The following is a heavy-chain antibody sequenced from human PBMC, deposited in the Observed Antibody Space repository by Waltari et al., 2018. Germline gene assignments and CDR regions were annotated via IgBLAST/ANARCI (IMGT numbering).Heavy chain of an antibody. Sequence: QVQLVQSGAEVKKPGSSVKVSCKASGGTFSSYTISWVRQAPGQGIEWMGRIPPIRGIAKYAQKFQGRVTITADKSTSTAYMELSSLRSEDTAVYYCASLEYSSSSFRYGNWFDPWGQGTLVTVSS. D-gene: IGHD6-6*01. CDR1: GGTFSSYT. J-gene: IGHJ5*02. CDR3: ASLEYSSSSFRYGNWFDP. V-gene: IGHV1-69*02. CDR2: IPPIRGIA.